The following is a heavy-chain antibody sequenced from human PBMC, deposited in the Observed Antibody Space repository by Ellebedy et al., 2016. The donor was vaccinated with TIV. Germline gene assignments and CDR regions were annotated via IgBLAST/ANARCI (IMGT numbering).Heavy chain of an antibody. Sequence: GRFTVSRDNAKNSLYLQMNSLRAEDTAVYYCASRWFAPWGQGTLVTVSS. CDR3: ASRWFAP. V-gene: IGHV3-11*03. J-gene: IGHJ5*02.